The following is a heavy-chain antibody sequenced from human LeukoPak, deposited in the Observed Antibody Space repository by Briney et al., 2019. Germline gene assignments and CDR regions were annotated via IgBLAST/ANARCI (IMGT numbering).Heavy chain of an antibody. CDR3: ARDYKYAFDN. V-gene: IGHV3-48*01. D-gene: IGHD5-24*01. CDR2: IGISSGNT. J-gene: IGHJ4*02. CDR1: GFSFSDYS. Sequence: GGSLRLSCAASGFSFSDYSMNWVRQAPGKGLEWISYIGISSGNTNYADSVQGRFTISGDKAKNSLYLQMNILRVEDTAVYYCARDYKYAFDNWGQGTLVTVSS.